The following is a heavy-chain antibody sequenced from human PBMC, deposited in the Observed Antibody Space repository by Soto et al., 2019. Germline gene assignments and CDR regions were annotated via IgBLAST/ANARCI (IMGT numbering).Heavy chain of an antibody. D-gene: IGHD5-18*01. V-gene: IGHV3-66*01. CDR2: GRGT. J-gene: IGHJ4*02. CDR3: ARDQGYSHY. Sequence: EVQLVESGGGLVQPGGSLRLSCAASGFTVSSNYSGRGTYYADSVKGRFTISRDNSEHTLYLQMNSLRAEDTAGYYCARDQGYSHYWGQGTLVTVSS. CDR1: GFTVSSNY.